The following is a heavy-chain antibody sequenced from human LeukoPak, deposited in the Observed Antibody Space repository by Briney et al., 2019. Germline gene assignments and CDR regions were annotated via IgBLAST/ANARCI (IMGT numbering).Heavy chain of an antibody. J-gene: IGHJ4*02. V-gene: IGHV3-7*01. CDR2: IKHDEREK. CDR3: TRRLDD. Sequence: PGGSLRLSCAAPGFSFNSDWIDWVRQAPGKGLEWVANIKHDEREKNYLDSVKGRFTISRDNAQNSLYLQMNGLRVEDTAVYYCTRRLDDWGQGTLVTVSS. CDR1: GFSFNSDW. D-gene: IGHD3-16*01.